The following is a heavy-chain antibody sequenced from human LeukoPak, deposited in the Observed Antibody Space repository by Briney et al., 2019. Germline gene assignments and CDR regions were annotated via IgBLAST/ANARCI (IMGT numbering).Heavy chain of an antibody. CDR3: ARDGISAAGETYYYYVMDV. Sequence: SETLSLTCTVSGGSISSYYWSWIRQPPGKGLEWIGYIYYSGSTNYNPSLKSRVTISVDTSKNQFSLKLSSVTAADTAVYYCARDGISAAGETYYYYVMDVWGQGTTVTVSS. J-gene: IGHJ6*02. D-gene: IGHD6-25*01. CDR2: IYYSGST. CDR1: GGSISSYY. V-gene: IGHV4-59*12.